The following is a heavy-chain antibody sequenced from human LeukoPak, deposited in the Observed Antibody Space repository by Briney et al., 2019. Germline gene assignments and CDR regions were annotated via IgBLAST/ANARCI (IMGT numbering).Heavy chain of an antibody. CDR2: IYSSGST. J-gene: IGHJ2*01. CDR3: ARQRESYFDL. Sequence: PSETLSLTCTVSGGSISSYYWSWTRQPAGKGLEWIGRIYSSGSTNYNPSLKSRVTMSVDTSKKQFSLKLSSVTAADTAVYYCARQRESYFDLWGRGTLVTVSS. CDR1: GGSISSYY. V-gene: IGHV4-4*07.